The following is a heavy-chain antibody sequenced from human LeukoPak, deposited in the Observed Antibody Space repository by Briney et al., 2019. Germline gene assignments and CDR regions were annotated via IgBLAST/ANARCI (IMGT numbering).Heavy chain of an antibody. CDR1: GFTFISQA. J-gene: IGHJ4*02. D-gene: IGHD2-15*01. V-gene: IGHV3-23*01. Sequence: GGSLRLSCAAPGFTFISQAMAWVRQTPEKGLEWVSTISDTGATTYHAASVRGRFAISRDNSENTLYLQMNSLIAEDTAIYFCAKNPVTEWWLGWYCFDSWGRGTLVTVSS. CDR2: ISDTGATT. CDR3: AKNPVTEWWLGWYCFDS.